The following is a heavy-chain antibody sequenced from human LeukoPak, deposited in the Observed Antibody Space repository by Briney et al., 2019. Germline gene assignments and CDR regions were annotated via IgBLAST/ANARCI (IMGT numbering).Heavy chain of an antibody. J-gene: IGHJ6*03. CDR2: IYYSGST. CDR1: GGSISSGDYY. V-gene: IGHV4-30-4*01. CDR3: ARVPRSYYYYYYMDV. Sequence: SQTLSLTCTVSGGSISSGDYYWSWIRQPPGKGLEWIGYIYYSGSTYYNPSLKSRVTISVDTSKNQFSLKLSSVTAADTAVYYCARVPRSYYYYYYMDVWGKGTTVTVSS.